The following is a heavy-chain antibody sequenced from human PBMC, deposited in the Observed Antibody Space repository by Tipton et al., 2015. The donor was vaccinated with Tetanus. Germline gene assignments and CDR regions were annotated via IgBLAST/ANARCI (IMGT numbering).Heavy chain of an antibody. V-gene: IGHV3-48*02. Sequence: SLRLSCAASGFTFSSYSMNWVRQALGKGLEWVSYISSSSSTIYYADSVKGRFTISRDNAKNSLYLQMNSLRDEDTAVYYCARDLYSNYGHWYFDLWGRGTLVTVSS. CDR1: GFTFSSYS. D-gene: IGHD4-11*01. J-gene: IGHJ2*01. CDR3: ARDLYSNYGHWYFDL. CDR2: ISSSSSTI.